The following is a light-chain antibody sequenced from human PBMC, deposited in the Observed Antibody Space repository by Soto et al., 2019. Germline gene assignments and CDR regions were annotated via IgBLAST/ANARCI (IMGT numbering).Light chain of an antibody. J-gene: IGKJ1*01. V-gene: IGKV3-20*01. Sequence: EIVFTHSPGTLSLSPGERATLSCRASQNVTSSYLAWYQQKPGQAPRLLIYGASSRATGIPDRFSGSGSGTDFTLTINGLEPEDFAVYYCQQYGSSPWTFGQGTKVDIK. CDR1: QNVTSSY. CDR3: QQYGSSPWT. CDR2: GAS.